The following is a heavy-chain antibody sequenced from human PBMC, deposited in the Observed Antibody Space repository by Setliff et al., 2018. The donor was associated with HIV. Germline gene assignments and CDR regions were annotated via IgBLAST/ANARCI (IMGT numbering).Heavy chain of an antibody. CDR1: GFTFDDFG. Sequence: PEGSLRLSCAASGFTFDDFGMSWVRQGPGKGLEWVSSINWNGGSTGYADSVKGRFTISRDNAKNSLYLQMNSLRAEDTALYYCARDIPFGDLLMLQAYMDVWGKGTTVTVSS. D-gene: IGHD3-10*01. V-gene: IGHV3-20*04. J-gene: IGHJ6*04. CDR2: INWNGGST. CDR3: ARDIPFGDLLMLQAYMDV.